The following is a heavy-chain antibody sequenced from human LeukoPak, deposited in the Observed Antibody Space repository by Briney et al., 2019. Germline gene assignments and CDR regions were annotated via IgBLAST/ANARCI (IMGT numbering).Heavy chain of an antibody. Sequence: SETLSLTCTVSGGSISSSSYYWGWIRQPPGKGLEWIGSIYYSGSTYYSPSLKSRVTISVDTSKNQFSLKLSSVTAADTAVYYCARQSVLLWFGELLYWAQGLSGAFDIWGQGTMVTVSS. D-gene: IGHD3-10*01. CDR2: IYYSGST. J-gene: IGHJ3*02. CDR1: GGSISSSSYY. CDR3: ARQSVLLWFGELLYWAQGLSGAFDI. V-gene: IGHV4-39*01.